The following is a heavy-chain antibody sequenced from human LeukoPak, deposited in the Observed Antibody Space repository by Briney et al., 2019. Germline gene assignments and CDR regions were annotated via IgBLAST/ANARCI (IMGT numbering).Heavy chain of an antibody. CDR2: ITSSGSYI. J-gene: IGHJ4*01. CDR3: AREGSGSHRGHFDY. CDR1: GFTVGSNY. V-gene: IGHV3-21*01. D-gene: IGHD1-26*01. Sequence: PGGSLRLSCAASGFTVGSNYMSWVRQAPGKGLEWVSSITSSGSYIYYTDSVQGRFTISRDNAENSLYLQMNSLRADDTAVYYCAREGSGSHRGHFDYWGQGTLVTVSS.